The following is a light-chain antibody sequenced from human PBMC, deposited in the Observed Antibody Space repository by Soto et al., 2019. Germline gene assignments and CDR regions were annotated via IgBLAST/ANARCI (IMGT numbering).Light chain of an antibody. CDR1: KLGDKY. V-gene: IGLV3-1*01. CDR2: EDI. Sequence: ELTQPPSVSVAPGQTASIPCSGDKLGDKYACWYQQKPGQPPVLVIYEDIKRPSGIPERFSGSKSGNTATLTISGTPALDEADYYCQAWDSSAYVFGTGTKVTV. J-gene: IGLJ1*01. CDR3: QAWDSSAYV.